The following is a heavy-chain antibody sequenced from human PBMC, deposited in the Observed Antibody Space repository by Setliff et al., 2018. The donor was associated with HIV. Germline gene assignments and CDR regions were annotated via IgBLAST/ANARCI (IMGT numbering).Heavy chain of an antibody. V-gene: IGHV3-23*01. D-gene: IGHD6-13*01. CDR2: ITGTGERT. CDR1: GFTFSSYA. CDR3: ASHAPASWYLLSYFDY. Sequence: PGGSLRLSCASSGFTFSSYAISWVRQAPGKGLEWVSAITGTGERTYYAASVKGRFTISRDNSKNTLYLQMNSLRAEDTAVYYCASHAPASWYLLSYFDYWGQGTLVTVS. J-gene: IGHJ4*02.